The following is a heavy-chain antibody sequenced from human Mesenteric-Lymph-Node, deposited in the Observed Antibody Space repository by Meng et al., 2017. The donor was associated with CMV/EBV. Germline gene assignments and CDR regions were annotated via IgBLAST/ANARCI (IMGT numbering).Heavy chain of an antibody. D-gene: IGHD7-27*01. Sequence: GGSLRLSCAASGFAFSSYGMHWVRQAPGKGLEWVAVIWYEGSNKYYGDSVKGRFTISRDDSRNTLYLQMNRLRVDDTAVYYCAKAKWVGGDWGYYFENWGQGTLVTVSS. V-gene: IGHV3-33*03. CDR3: AKAKWVGGDWGYYFEN. CDR1: GFAFSSYG. J-gene: IGHJ4*02. CDR2: IWYEGSNK.